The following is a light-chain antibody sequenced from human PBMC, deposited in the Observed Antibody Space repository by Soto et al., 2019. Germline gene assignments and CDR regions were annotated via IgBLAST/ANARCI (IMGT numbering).Light chain of an antibody. Sequence: DIVMTQSPVTLSVSPGDRATVSCRASQSISSNLAWYQHKPGQAPRLLIYGASTRANGIPDRFSGSGSGAEFTLTISNLQSEDLAVYYCQQYNNWPPYTFGQGTKLEIK. J-gene: IGKJ2*01. CDR2: GAS. V-gene: IGKV3-15*01. CDR3: QQYNNWPPYT. CDR1: QSISSN.